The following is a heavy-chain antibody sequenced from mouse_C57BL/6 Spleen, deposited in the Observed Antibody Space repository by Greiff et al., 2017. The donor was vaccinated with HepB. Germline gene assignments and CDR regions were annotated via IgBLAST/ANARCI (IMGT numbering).Heavy chain of an antibody. CDR1: GFTFSSYA. J-gene: IGHJ2*01. CDR3: AREDYGSRYFDY. Sequence: EVKLEESGGGLVKPGGSLKLSCAASGFTFSSYAMSWVRQTPEKRLEWVATISDGGSYTYYPDNVKGRFTISRDNAKNNLYLQMSHLKSEDTAMYYCAREDYGSRYFDYWGQGTTLTVSS. D-gene: IGHD1-1*01. CDR2: ISDGGSYT. V-gene: IGHV5-4*01.